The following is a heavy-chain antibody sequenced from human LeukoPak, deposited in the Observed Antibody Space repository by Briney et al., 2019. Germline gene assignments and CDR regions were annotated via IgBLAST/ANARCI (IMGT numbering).Heavy chain of an antibody. CDR2: ISGSGDNT. V-gene: IGHV3-23*01. D-gene: IGHD3-22*01. CDR1: GFTFSSYA. Sequence: GGSPRLSCAAAGFTFSSYAMSWVRQAPGKGLEWVSGISGSGDNTYYADSVKGRFTISRDNSKNTLYVQVNSLGTEDTAAYYCAKGSYYDSSGSFYFDYWGQGTLVTVSS. J-gene: IGHJ4*02. CDR3: AKGSYYDSSGSFYFDY.